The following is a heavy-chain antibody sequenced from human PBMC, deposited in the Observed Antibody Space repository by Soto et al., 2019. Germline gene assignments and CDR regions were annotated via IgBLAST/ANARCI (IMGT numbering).Heavy chain of an antibody. J-gene: IGHJ4*02. V-gene: IGHV4-59*01. CDR3: ARSGDSFGFTDY. CDR2: VFYKGNT. Sequence: QVQLQESGPGLVKPSETLSLTCTVSGGSITGYYWTWIRQPPGKGLEWIGHVFYKGNTNYNPSLKSRVTISVDTSANQFSLRLSSVTAADTAVYYCARSGDSFGFTDYWGQGPLVTVSS. CDR1: GGSITGYY. D-gene: IGHD5-18*01.